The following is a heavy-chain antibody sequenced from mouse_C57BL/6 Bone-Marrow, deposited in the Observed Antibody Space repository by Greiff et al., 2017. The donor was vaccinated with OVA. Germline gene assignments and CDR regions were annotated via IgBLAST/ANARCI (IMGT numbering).Heavy chain of an antibody. Sequence: EVKLVESGGGLVKPGGSLKLSCAASGFTFSDYGMHWVRQAPEKGLEWVAYISRGGSAINYAGTVQGRFPISRDKAKNTLYLQMTRLRSEDTAMYYCARELISNWGQGTLVTVSA. CDR2: ISRGGSAI. J-gene: IGHJ3*01. CDR1: GFTFSDYG. CDR3: ARELISN. D-gene: IGHD1-3*01. V-gene: IGHV5-17*01.